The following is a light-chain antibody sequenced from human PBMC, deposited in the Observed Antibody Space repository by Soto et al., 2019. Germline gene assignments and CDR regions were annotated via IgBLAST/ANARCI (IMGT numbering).Light chain of an antibody. V-gene: IGLV1-47*02. J-gene: IGLJ1*01. CDR2: GKN. Sequence: QSVLTQPPSASGTPGQRVTISCSGSTSNIGRNYVYWYQQFPGTAPKLLIFGKNRRPSGVPDRFSGSKSDTPASLAISGLRSEDEADYYCAVWDESLRGYVFASGTKVTVL. CDR3: AVWDESLRGYV. CDR1: TSNIGRNY.